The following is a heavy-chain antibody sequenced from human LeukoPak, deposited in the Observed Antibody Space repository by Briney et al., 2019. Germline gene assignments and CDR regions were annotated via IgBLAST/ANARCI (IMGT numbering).Heavy chain of an antibody. CDR2: IYPGDSDT. CDR1: GYSFTSYW. CDR3: ARLSYGSESYSDWIFDY. Sequence: GESLKISCKGSGYSFTSYWIGWVRQMPGKGLEWMGIIYPGDSDTRYSPSFQGQVTTSADKSISTAYLQWSSLKASDTAMYYCARLSYGSESYSDWIFDYWGQGTLVTVSS. D-gene: IGHD3-10*01. J-gene: IGHJ4*02. V-gene: IGHV5-51*01.